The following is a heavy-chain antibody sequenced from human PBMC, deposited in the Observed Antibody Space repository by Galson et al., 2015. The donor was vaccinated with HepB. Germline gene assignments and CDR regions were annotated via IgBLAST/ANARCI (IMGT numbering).Heavy chain of an antibody. CDR3: AHSPYNWNTLTDGGFDY. CDR2: IYWNDDK. J-gene: IGHJ4*02. Sequence: PALVKPTQTLTLTCTFSGFSLSTSGVGVGWIRQPPGKALEWLALIYWNDDKRYSPSLKSRLTITKDTSKNQVVLTMTNMDPVDTATYYCAHSPYNWNTLTDGGFDYWGQGTLVTVSS. V-gene: IGHV2-5*01. CDR1: GFSLSTSGVG. D-gene: IGHD1/OR15-1a*01.